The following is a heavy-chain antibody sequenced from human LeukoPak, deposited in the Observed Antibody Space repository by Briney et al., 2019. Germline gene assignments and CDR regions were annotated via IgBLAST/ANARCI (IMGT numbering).Heavy chain of an antibody. D-gene: IGHD3-10*02. CDR2: IYSGGST. V-gene: IGHV3-53*01. Sequence: GGSLILSCAASGFTVSSNYMSWVRQAPGKGLEWVSVIYSGGSTYYADSVKGRFTISRDNSKNTLYLQMNSLRAEDTAVYYCARDLVSGVGLDPWGQGTLVTVSS. J-gene: IGHJ5*02. CDR3: ARDLVSGVGLDP. CDR1: GFTVSSNY.